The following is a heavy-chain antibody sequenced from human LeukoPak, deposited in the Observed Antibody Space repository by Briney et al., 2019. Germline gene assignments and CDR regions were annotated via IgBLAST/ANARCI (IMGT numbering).Heavy chain of an antibody. D-gene: IGHD6-6*01. Sequence: SETLSLTCAVSGGSISSSNWWSWVRQPPGKGLEWIGEIYHSGSTNYNPSLKSRVTISVDKSKNQFSLKLSSVTAADTAVYYCARLWWSGSSYFDYWGQGTLVTVSS. CDR2: IYHSGST. V-gene: IGHV4-4*02. J-gene: IGHJ4*02. CDR1: GGSISSSNW. CDR3: ARLWWSGSSYFDY.